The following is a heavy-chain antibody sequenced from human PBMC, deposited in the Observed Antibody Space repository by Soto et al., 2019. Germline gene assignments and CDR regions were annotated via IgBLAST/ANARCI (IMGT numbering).Heavy chain of an antibody. CDR3: ARDSYDSDSGNYAAFDI. CDR2: IKQDGSEK. V-gene: IGHV3-7*01. CDR1: GFTLSYYW. D-gene: IGHD3-10*01. Sequence: PGGSLRLSCAASGFTLSYYWMTWVRQAPGKGLEWVANIKQDGSEKVYMDSVKGRFTISRDNAQNSVYLQMTRLRAEDSAIYYCARDSYDSDSGNYAAFDIWGQGTMVTVSS. J-gene: IGHJ3*02.